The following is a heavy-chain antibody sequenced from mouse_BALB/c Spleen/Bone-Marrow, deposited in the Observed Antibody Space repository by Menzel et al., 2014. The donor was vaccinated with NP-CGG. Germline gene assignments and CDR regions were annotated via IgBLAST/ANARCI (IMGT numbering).Heavy chain of an antibody. Sequence: QVQLQQFGAELVMPGASVMMSCKASGHTFTDHWMHWVKQRPGQGLEWIGAIDISDSYTTYNQKFKGKATLTVDESSSTAYMQLSRLTSEDSAVYYCARGGANVDYWGQGTTLTVSS. CDR3: ARGGANVDY. V-gene: IGHV1-69*01. CDR1: GHTFTDHW. CDR2: IDISDSYT. J-gene: IGHJ2*01.